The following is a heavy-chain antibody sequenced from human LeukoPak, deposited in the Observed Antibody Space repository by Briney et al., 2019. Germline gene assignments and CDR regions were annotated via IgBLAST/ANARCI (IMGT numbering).Heavy chain of an antibody. CDR2: IYPGDSDT. CDR1: GYSFTSYW. D-gene: IGHD3-16*01. V-gene: IGHV5-51*03. J-gene: IGHJ4*02. CDR3: ARFPFTFGGVPYYFDY. Sequence: PGESLKISCKGSGYSFTSYWIGWVRQMPGKGLEWMGIIYPGDSDTRCSPSFQGQVTISADKSISTAYLQWSSLKASDTAMYYCARFPFTFGGVPYYFDYWGQGTLVTVSS.